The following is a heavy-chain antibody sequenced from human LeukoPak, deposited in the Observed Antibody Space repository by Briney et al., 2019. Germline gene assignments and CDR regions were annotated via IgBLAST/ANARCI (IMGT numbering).Heavy chain of an antibody. J-gene: IGHJ4*02. V-gene: IGHV4-39*07. D-gene: IGHD1-26*01. CDR1: GGSISSSSYY. CDR3: ALSSGSYCAY. Sequence: SETLSLTCTVSGGSISSSSYYWGWIRQPPGKGLEWIGSIYYSGSTYYNPSLKSRVTISVDTSKNQFSLKLSSVTAADTAVYYCALSSGSYCAYWGQGTLVTVSS. CDR2: IYYSGST.